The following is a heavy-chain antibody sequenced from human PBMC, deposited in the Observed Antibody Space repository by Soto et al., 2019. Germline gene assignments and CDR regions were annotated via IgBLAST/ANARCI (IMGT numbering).Heavy chain of an antibody. CDR1: GYSISSGYY. J-gene: IGHJ4*02. D-gene: IGHD4-17*01. CDR2: INHRGNS. V-gene: IGHV4-38-2*01. Sequence: ETLSLTCDVPGYSISSGYYWAWVRQPPGKGMEWIGSINHRGNSFYNPSLKSRVTISVDTSKNQGSLKVSSVTAADTAVYYCVRSGDDYGSYIDYWGQGTLVTVSS. CDR3: VRSGDDYGSYIDY.